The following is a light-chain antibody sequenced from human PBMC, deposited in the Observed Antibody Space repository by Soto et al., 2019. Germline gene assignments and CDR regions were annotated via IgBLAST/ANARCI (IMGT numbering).Light chain of an antibody. V-gene: IGLV8-61*01. CDR1: SGSVSTSYY. Sequence: QAVVTQEPSFSVSPGGTVTLTCGLRSGSVSTSYYPSWYQQTPGQAPRTLIYNTNTRSSGVPHRFSGSILGNTAALTITGAPADDESDYYCVLYMGSGISVFGGGTKLTVL. CDR2: NTN. CDR3: VLYMGSGISV. J-gene: IGLJ3*02.